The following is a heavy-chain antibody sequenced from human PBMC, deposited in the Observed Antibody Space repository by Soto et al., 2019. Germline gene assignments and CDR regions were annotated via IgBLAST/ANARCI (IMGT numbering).Heavy chain of an antibody. J-gene: IGHJ4*02. V-gene: IGHV3-21*01. CDR3: ARQYPSSSRHFDH. CDR2: ISAGSSNI. CDR1: GFTFRTYN. D-gene: IGHD6-6*01. Sequence: EVELVESGGGLVKPGGSLKLSCAASGFTFRTYNMIWVRQAPGKGLEWVSSISAGSSNIYYAPSVKGRFTISRDNAKNLLYLQINSLRAEDTAVYYCARQYPSSSRHFDHWGQGTLVIASS.